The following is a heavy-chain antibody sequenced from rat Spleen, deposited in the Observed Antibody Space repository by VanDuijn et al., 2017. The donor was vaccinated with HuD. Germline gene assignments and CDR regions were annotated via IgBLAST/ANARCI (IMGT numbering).Heavy chain of an antibody. CDR1: GFSFSDYC. V-gene: IGHV5-25*01. J-gene: IGHJ3*01. CDR3: AGYNSFAY. CDR2: ISPSGGSS. Sequence: EVQLVESDGGLVQPGRSMKLSCAASGFSFSDYCMTWVRQTPTKSLDWVASISPSGGSSYYRESVKGRFTISRDNAKSNLYLQMDSLRSADTATYYCAGYNSFAYWGQGTLVTVSS.